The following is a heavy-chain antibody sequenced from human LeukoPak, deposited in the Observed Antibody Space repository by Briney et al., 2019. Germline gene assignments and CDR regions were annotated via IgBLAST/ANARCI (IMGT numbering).Heavy chain of an antibody. CDR3: ATIVLLWFGEFDP. D-gene: IGHD3-10*01. V-gene: IGHV1-2*02. CDR1: GYTFTGYY. J-gene: IGHJ5*02. Sequence: ASVKVSCKASGYTFTGYYMHWVRQAPGQGLEWMGWINPNSGGTNYAQKFQGRVTMTRDTSISTAYMELSRLRSDDTAVYYCATIVLLWFGEFDPWGQGTLVTVSS. CDR2: INPNSGGT.